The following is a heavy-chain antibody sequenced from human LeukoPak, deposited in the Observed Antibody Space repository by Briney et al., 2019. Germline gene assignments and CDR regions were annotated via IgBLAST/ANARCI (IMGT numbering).Heavy chain of an antibody. V-gene: IGHV4-59*08. CDR2: IYYSGST. D-gene: IGHD5-18*01. Sequence: PSETLSLTCTVSGGSISSYYWSWIRQPPGKGLEWIGYIYYSGSTNYNPSLKSRVTISVDTSKNQFSLKLSSVTAADTAVYYCARQRRSEEYPGYPDYWGQGTLVTVSS. CDR3: ARQRRSEEYPGYPDY. CDR1: GGSISSYY. J-gene: IGHJ4*02.